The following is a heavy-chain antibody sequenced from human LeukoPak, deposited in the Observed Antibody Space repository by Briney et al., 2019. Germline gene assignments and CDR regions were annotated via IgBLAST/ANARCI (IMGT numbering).Heavy chain of an antibody. CDR2: ISSSGSTI. V-gene: IGHV3-48*03. J-gene: IGHJ4*02. CDR3: ARRGGPPLEYYFDY. CDR1: GFTFSSYE. Sequence: GGSLRLSCAASGFTFSSYEMNWVRQAPGKGLEWVSYISSSGSTIYYADSVKGRFTISRDNAKNSLYLQMNSLRAEDTAVYYCARRGGPPLEYYFDYWGQGTPVTVSS. D-gene: IGHD2-15*01.